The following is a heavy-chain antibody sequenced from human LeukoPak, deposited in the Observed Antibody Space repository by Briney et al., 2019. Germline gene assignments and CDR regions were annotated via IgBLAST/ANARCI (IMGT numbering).Heavy chain of an antibody. V-gene: IGHV3-30*02. D-gene: IGHD1-7*01. CDR2: IPYDGSNK. Sequence: GGSLRLSCAASGFTFSSYGMHWVRQAPGKGLEWVAFIPYDGSNKYYADSVKGRFTISRDNSKNTLYLQMNSLRAEDTAVYYCAKTPELYYYYMDVWGKGTTVTVSS. CDR1: GFTFSSYG. CDR3: AKTPELYYYYMDV. J-gene: IGHJ6*03.